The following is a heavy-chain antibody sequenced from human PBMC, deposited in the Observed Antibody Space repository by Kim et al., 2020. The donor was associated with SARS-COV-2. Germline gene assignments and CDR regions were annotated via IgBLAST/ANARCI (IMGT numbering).Heavy chain of an antibody. D-gene: IGHD3-10*01. Sequence: ADSVKGRFTIARDRFRNTLYLQMNSLRAEDTAVYYCAKEIVPYYYYGMDAWGQGTTVTVSS. CDR3: AKEIVPYYYYGMDA. V-gene: IGHV3-23*01. J-gene: IGHJ6*02.